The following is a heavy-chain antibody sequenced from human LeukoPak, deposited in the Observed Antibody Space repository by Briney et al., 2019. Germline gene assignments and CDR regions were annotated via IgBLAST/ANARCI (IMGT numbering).Heavy chain of an antibody. V-gene: IGHV4-38-2*02. J-gene: IGHJ3*02. CDR2: IYHSGST. CDR3: ARDAFDI. Sequence: TPSETLSLTCTVPGYSISNGYYWGWIRQPPGKGLEWIGSIYHSGSTYYNPSLKSRVTISVDTSKNQFSLKLSSVTAADTAVYYCARDAFDIWGQGTMVTVSS. CDR1: GYSISNGYY.